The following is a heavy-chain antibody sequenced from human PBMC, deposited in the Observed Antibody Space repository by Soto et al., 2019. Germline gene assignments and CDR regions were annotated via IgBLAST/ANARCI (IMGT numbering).Heavy chain of an antibody. CDR1: GFSFRTFS. CDR2: IYSSGSKV. CDR3: ARNGGAAGYNWGYVDH. V-gene: IGHV3-21*01. Sequence: EVQLVESGGGLGKPGESLRLSCAASGFSFRTFSMDWVRQAPGKGLEWVASIYSSGSKVYYGDAVKGRFTISRDNAENSVYLHMDGLRVEDTAVYYCARNGGAAGYNWGYVDHWGEGTLVSVSS. D-gene: IGHD1-20*01. J-gene: IGHJ4*02.